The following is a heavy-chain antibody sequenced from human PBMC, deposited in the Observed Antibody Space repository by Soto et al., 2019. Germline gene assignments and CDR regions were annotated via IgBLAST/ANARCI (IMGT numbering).Heavy chain of an antibody. CDR2: IHEDKNAK. D-gene: IGHD6-25*01. CDR1: GVTFSSRC. J-gene: IGHJ4*02. Sequence: EVRLVESGGGLVQPGGSLRLSCEASGVTFSSRCMTWVRQGPGKGLEWVANIHEDKNAKDYVDSVKGRFTISRDNAKNSLYLQMNSLRDEDTAVYYCATHDGPAAAGLVLDFWGQGALVIVSS. CDR3: ATHDGPAAAGLVLDF. V-gene: IGHV3-7*02.